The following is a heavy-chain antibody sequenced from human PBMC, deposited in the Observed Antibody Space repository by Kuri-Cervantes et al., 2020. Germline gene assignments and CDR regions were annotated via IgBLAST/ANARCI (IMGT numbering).Heavy chain of an antibody. D-gene: IGHD6-19*01. J-gene: IGHJ4*02. Sequence: GESLKISCAASGFTFSSYWMHWVRQAPGKGLVWVSRISSDGSSTSYADSVKGRFTISRDNAKKTLYVQMNSLRAEDTAVYYCAKVIAVAGPLDYWGQGTLVTVSS. CDR1: GFTFSSYW. V-gene: IGHV3-74*01. CDR3: AKVIAVAGPLDY. CDR2: ISSDGSST.